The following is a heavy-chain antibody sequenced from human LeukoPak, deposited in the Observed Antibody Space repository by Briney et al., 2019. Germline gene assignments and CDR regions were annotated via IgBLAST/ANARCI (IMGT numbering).Heavy chain of an antibody. CDR1: GFTFDDYA. D-gene: IGHD3-22*01. J-gene: IGHJ3*02. CDR3: AKEDGMAYYYDSSGAFDI. Sequence: GGSLRLSCAASGFTFDDYAMHWVRQAPGKGLEWVSGISWNSGSIGYADSVKGRFTISRDNAKNSLYLQMNSLRAEDTALYYCAKEDGMAYYYDSSGAFDIWGQGTMVTVSS. V-gene: IGHV3-9*01. CDR2: ISWNSGSI.